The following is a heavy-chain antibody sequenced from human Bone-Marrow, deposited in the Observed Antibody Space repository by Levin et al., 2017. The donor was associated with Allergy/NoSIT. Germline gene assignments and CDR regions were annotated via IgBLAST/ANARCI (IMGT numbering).Heavy chain of an antibody. V-gene: IGHV1-2*02. D-gene: IGHD5-12*01. J-gene: IGHJ3*02. CDR2: INPNSGGT. CDR1: GYTFTGYY. Sequence: GESLKISCKASGYTFTGYYMHWVRQAPGQGLEWMGWINPNSGGTNYAQKFQGRVTMTRDTSISTAYMELSRLRSDDTAVYYCARPIYSGYDLAAFDIWGQGTMVTVSS. CDR3: ARPIYSGYDLAAFDI.